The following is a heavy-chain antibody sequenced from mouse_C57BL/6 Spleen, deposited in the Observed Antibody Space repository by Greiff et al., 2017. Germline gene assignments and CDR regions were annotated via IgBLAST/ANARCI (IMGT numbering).Heavy chain of an antibody. CDR1: GYTFTSYW. V-gene: IGHV1-52*01. D-gene: IGHD1-1*01. CDR3: ARSRITTVVKDY. Sequence: QVQLQQPGAELVRPGSSVKLSCKASGYTFTSYWMHWVKQRPIQGLEWIGNIDPSDSETHSNQKFKDKATLTVDKSYSTAYMQLRSLTSEDSAVYYCARSRITTVVKDYWGQGTSVTVSS. CDR2: IDPSDSET. J-gene: IGHJ4*01.